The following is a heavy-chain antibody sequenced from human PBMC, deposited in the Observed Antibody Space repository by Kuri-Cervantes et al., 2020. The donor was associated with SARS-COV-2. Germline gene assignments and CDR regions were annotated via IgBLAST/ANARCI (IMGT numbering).Heavy chain of an antibody. CDR2: INPSGGST. CDR1: GYTFTSYY. J-gene: IGHJ6*02. CDR3: ARDSWVTMVRGVITYYYYGMDV. V-gene: IGHV1-46*01. Sequence: ASVKVSCKASGYTFTSYYMHWVRQAPGQGLEWMGIINPSGGSTSYAQKFQGRVTMTRDTSTSTVYMELSSLRSEDTAVYYCARDSWVTMVRGVITYYYYGMDVWGQGTTVTVSS. D-gene: IGHD3-10*01.